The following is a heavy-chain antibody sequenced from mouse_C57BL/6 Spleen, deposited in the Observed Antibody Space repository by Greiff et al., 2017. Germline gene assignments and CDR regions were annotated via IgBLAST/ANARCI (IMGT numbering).Heavy chain of an antibody. J-gene: IGHJ4*01. Sequence: EVKLQESGGGLVKPGGSLKLSCAASGFTFSDYGMHWVRQAPEKGLEWVAYISSGSSTIYYADTVKGRFTISRDNAKNTLFLQMTSLRSEETAMYYCARRNSNYGGYAMDYWGQGTSVTVSS. V-gene: IGHV5-17*01. CDR1: GFTFSDYG. D-gene: IGHD2-5*01. CDR3: ARRNSNYGGYAMDY. CDR2: ISSGSSTI.